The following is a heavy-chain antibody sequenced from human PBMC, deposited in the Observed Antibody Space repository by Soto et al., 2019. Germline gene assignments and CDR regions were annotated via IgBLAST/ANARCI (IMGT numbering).Heavy chain of an antibody. Sequence: QVQLVESGGGLVKPGGSMRLSCAASGFTFSDYYMSWIRQAPGKGLEWVSYISSSGSTIYYADSVKGRFTISRDNAKNSLYLQMNSLRAEETAVYYCARLRNRQYYYFWSGYENDAFDIWGQGTMVTVSS. CDR2: ISSSGSTI. CDR1: GFTFSDYY. V-gene: IGHV3-11*01. D-gene: IGHD3-3*01. CDR3: ARLRNRQYYYFWSGYENDAFDI. J-gene: IGHJ3*02.